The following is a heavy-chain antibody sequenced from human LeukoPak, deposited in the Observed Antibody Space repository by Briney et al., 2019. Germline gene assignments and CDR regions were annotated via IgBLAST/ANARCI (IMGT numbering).Heavy chain of an antibody. D-gene: IGHD1-1*01. Sequence: SETLSLTCAVSGGSISSGGYSWSWIRQPPGKDLEWIGYIYHSGSTYYNPSLKSRVTLSVDTSKNQFSLKLSSVTAADTAVYYCAREGTSGTHLNWFDPWGQGTLVTVSS. J-gene: IGHJ5*02. V-gene: IGHV4-30-2*01. CDR2: IYHSGST. CDR3: AREGTSGTHLNWFDP. CDR1: GGSISSGGYS.